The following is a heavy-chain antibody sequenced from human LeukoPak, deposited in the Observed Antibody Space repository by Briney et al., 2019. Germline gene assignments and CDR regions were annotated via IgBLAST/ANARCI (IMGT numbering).Heavy chain of an antibody. CDR2: ISGSGGST. D-gene: IGHD1-26*01. CDR1: GFTFSSYA. CDR3: ANSQLVRPSTIVGATDY. J-gene: IGHJ4*02. V-gene: IGHV3-23*01. Sequence: GGSLRFSCAASGFTFSSYAMSWVRQAPGKGLEWVSAISGSGGSTYYADSVKGRFTISRDNSKNTLYLQMNSLRAEDTAVYYCANSQLVRPSTIVGATDYWGQGTLVTVSS.